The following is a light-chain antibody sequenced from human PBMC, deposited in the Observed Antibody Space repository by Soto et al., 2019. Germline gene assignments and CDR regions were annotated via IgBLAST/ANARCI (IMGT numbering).Light chain of an antibody. CDR2: KAS. J-gene: IGKJ2*01. V-gene: IGKV1-5*03. CDR3: QQYNSYLYT. Sequence: DIQMTQSPSTLSASVGDRVTITCRASQSISSWLVWYQQKPGKAPKLLIYKASSLESGVPSRSSGSGSGTEFTLTISSLQPDDFATYYCQQYNSYLYTFGQGTKLEIK. CDR1: QSISSW.